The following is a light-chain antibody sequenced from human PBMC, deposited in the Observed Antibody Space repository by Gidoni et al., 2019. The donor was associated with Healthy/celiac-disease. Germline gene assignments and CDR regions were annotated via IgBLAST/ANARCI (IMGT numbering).Light chain of an antibody. CDR3: QSYDSSLSGLV. CDR1: SSNIGAGYD. Sequence: QSVLTQPPPVSGAPGQRVTISCTGSSSNIGAGYDVHWYPQLPGTAPKLLIYGNSNRPSGVPDRFSGSKSGTSASLAITGLQAEDEADYYCQSYDSSLSGLVFGGGTKLTVL. V-gene: IGLV1-40*01. J-gene: IGLJ3*02. CDR2: GNS.